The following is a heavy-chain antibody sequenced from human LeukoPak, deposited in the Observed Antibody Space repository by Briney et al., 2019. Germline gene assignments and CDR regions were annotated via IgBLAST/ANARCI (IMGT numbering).Heavy chain of an antibody. D-gene: IGHD2-21*02. CDR1: GYTFTSYY. CDR3: ARGSGYCGGDCYSTYYGMDV. Sequence: GASVKVSCKASGYTFTSYYMHWVRQAPGQGLEWMGIINPSGGSTSYAQKFQGRVTMTRDTSISTAYMELSSLRSEDTAVYYCARGSGYCGGDCYSTYYGMDVWGQGTTVTVAS. J-gene: IGHJ6*02. V-gene: IGHV1-46*01. CDR2: INPSGGST.